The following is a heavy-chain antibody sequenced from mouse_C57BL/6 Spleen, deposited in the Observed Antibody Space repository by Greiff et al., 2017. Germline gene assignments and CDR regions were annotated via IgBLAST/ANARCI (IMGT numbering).Heavy chain of an antibody. Sequence: QVQLQQPGAELVKPGASVKMSCKASGYTFTSYWITWVKQRPGQGLAWIGDIYPGSGSTNYNEKFKSKATLTVDTSSSTAYMQLSSLTSEDSAVYYCARYRYYSNMDYWGQGTSVTVSA. CDR2: IYPGSGST. CDR1: GYTFTSYW. D-gene: IGHD2-5*01. J-gene: IGHJ4*01. CDR3: ARYRYYSNMDY. V-gene: IGHV1-55*01.